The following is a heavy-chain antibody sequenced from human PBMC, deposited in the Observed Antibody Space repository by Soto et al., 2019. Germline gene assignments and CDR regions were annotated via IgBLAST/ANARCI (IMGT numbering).Heavy chain of an antibody. CDR2: ISSSASTI. CDR3: SRGAEGKVLRVLEALAPPIYYGMDV. V-gene: IGHV3-11*01. CDR1: GFTFSDYY. J-gene: IGHJ6*02. Sequence: QVQLVESGGGLVKPGGSLRLSCAASGFTFSDYYMSWIRQAPGKGLEWVSYISSSASTIYYADSVKGRFTISRDNVNNTLYLQMNSLRAEDRAVYYCSRGAEGKVLRVLEALAPPIYYGMDVWGHGTTVTVAS. D-gene: IGHD3-3*01.